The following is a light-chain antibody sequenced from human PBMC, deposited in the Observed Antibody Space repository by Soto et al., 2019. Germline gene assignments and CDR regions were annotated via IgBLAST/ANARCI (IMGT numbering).Light chain of an antibody. CDR1: QSVSSSY. J-gene: IGKJ5*01. CDR2: GAS. Sequence: EIVLTQSPGTLYLSPGERATLSCRASQSVSSSYLAWYQQKPGQAPRLLIYGASSRATGIPDRFSGSGSGTHFTLTISRLEPEDFSVYYCQQYGSSPPITFGQGTRLEIK. CDR3: QQYGSSPPIT. V-gene: IGKV3-20*01.